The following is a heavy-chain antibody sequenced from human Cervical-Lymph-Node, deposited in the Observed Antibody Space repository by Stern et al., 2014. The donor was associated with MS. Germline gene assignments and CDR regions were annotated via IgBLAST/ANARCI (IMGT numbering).Heavy chain of an antibody. CDR3: ARDPRYDFWSGYFDY. V-gene: IGHV1-69*06. CDR2: IIPIFGTA. CDR1: GGTFSSYA. J-gene: IGHJ4*02. Sequence: VQLVQSGAEVKKPGSSVKVSCKASGGTFSSYAISWVRQAPGPGIEWMGGIIPIFGTANYAQKFQVRVTITADKSTSTAYMELSSLRSEDTAVYYCARDPRYDFWSGYFDYWGQGTLVTVSS. D-gene: IGHD3-3*01.